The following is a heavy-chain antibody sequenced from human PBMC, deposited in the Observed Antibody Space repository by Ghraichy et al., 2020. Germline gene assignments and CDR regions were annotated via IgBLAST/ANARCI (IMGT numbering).Heavy chain of an antibody. CDR2: IKSDGTDT. D-gene: IGHD6-19*01. V-gene: IGHV3-74*01. J-gene: IGHJ6*02. CDR3: ARSGSGGNDRYAVDV. Sequence: VSRIKSDGTDTSYAHSVTGRFTISRDNAKNTLYLQMNSLRAEDTAVYYCARSGSGGNDRYAVDVWGQGTTVTVSS.